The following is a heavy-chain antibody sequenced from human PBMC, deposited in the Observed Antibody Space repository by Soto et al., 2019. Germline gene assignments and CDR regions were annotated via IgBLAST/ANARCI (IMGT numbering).Heavy chain of an antibody. CDR1: GGSVSGYY. J-gene: IGHJ3*02. CDR3: ARLLSYPAAFDI. CDR2: INHSGSI. V-gene: IGHV4-34*01. D-gene: IGHD1-26*01. Sequence: QVQLQQWGAGLLKPSETLSLTCAVYGGSVSGYYWSWIRQPPGRGLEWIGEINHSGSINYNTSLKSRATISVHTSKNQSSLNLSSVTAADTAVSYCARLLSYPAAFDIWGQWTMVTVSS.